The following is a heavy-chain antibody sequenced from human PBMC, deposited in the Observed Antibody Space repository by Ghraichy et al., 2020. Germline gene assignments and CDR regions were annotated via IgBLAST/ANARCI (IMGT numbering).Heavy chain of an antibody. CDR3: ATAKKDYYYYYMDV. Sequence: ASVKVSCKVSGYTLTELSMHWVRQAPGKGLEWMGGFDPEDGETIYAQKFQGRVTMTEDTSTDTAYMELSSLRSEDTAVYYCATAKKDYYYYYMDVWGKGTTVTVSS. CDR2: FDPEDGET. J-gene: IGHJ6*03. CDR1: GYTLTELS. V-gene: IGHV1-24*01.